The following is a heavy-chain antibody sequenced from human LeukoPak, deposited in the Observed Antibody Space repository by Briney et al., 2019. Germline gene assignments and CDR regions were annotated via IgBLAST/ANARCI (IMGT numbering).Heavy chain of an antibody. CDR1: GGSISSSY. Sequence: SETLSLTCTVSGGSISSSYWSWIRQPAGKGLEWIGCIYTSGTTSYNPSLKSRVSISVDKSKNQLPLKVSSVTAADTAVDYCARLGYSSSSTGYYYYMDVWGKGTTVTVSS. CDR3: ARLGYSSSSTGYYYYMDV. V-gene: IGHV4-4*07. D-gene: IGHD6-6*01. J-gene: IGHJ6*03. CDR2: IYTSGTT.